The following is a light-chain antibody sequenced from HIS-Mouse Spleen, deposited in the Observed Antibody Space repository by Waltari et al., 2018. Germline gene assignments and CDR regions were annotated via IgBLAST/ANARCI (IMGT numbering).Light chain of an antibody. CDR1: SSDVGSYNL. Sequence: QSALTQPASVSGSPGQSITISCTGTSSDVGSYNLVSWYQQNPGKAPQPMIYEGSKRPSGVSNRFSGSKSGNTASLTISGLQAEDEADYYCCSYAGSSTHYVFGTGTKVTVL. J-gene: IGLJ1*01. CDR2: EGS. V-gene: IGLV2-23*01. CDR3: CSYAGSSTHYV.